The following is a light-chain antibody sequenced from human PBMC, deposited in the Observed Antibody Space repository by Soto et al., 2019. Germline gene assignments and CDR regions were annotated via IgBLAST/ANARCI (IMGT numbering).Light chain of an antibody. CDR3: QKYNSAPFT. Sequence: DIQMTPSPSSLSASVGDRVSITCRASQGISDYLAWYQQKPGKIPQLLVYAASTLQSGVPSRFSGSGSGTNFTFTISSLQAEDVAIYYCQKYNSAPFTFGPGTKVDIK. CDR1: QGISDY. CDR2: AAS. J-gene: IGKJ3*01. V-gene: IGKV1-27*01.